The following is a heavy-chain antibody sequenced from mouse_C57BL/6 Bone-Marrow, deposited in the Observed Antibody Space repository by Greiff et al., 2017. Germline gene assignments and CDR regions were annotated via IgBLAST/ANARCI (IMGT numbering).Heavy chain of an antibody. CDR1: GYTFTSYW. CDR3: ARSYGYVFAY. V-gene: IGHV1-72*01. Sequence: QVQLQQPGAELVKPGASVKLSCKASGYTFTSYWMHWVKQRPGRGLEWIGRIDPISGGTKYTEKFKSKATLTVDKPSRTASMQLSSLTSEDSAVYYCARSYGYVFAYGGQGTLVTVSA. CDR2: IDPISGGT. J-gene: IGHJ3*01. D-gene: IGHD2-2*01.